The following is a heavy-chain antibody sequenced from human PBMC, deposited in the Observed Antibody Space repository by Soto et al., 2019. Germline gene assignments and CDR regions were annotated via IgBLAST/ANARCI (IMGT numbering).Heavy chain of an antibody. CDR3: ARVRQGCSANNCYFDP. CDR1: GGSVRAPDW. J-gene: IGHJ5*01. V-gene: IGHV4-4*02. CDR2: VHISGHS. Sequence: QVQLQESGPGLVAPSGTLSLTCTLSGGSVRAPDWWNWVRQSPDKGLEWIAEVHISGHSNYNPSLRSRVSVSIDSTKNQFYLNLNSVTAADTAIYYCARVRQGCSANNCYFDPWGQGTQVTISS. D-gene: IGHD1-1*01.